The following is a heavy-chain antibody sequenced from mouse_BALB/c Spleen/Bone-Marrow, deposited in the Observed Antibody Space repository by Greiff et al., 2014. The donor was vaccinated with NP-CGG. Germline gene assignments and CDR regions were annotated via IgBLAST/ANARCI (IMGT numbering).Heavy chain of an antibody. J-gene: IGHJ4*01. Sequence: VQRVESGAELAKPGASVKMSCKASGHTFSTYWMHWVKQRPGQGLEWTGYINPSIGYADYVQKFKDKATLTADNSSSIVYMQLSSLTSGDSAIYYCAMITFTMDYWGQGTSVTVSS. CDR2: INPSIGYA. V-gene: IGHV1-7*01. CDR1: GHTFSTYW. CDR3: AMITFTMDY. D-gene: IGHD2-4*01.